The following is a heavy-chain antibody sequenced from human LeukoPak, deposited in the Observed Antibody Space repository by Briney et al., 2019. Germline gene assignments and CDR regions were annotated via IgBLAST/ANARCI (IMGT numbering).Heavy chain of an antibody. J-gene: IGHJ5*02. CDR1: GFTFSSYW. D-gene: IGHD3-10*01. CDR2: IKQDGSEK. V-gene: IGHV3-7*01. CDR3: AREAYYYGSGSYYGEWFDP. Sequence: PGGSLRLSCAASGFTFSSYWMSWVRQAPGKGLGWVANIKQDGSEKYYVDSVKGRFTISRDNAKNSLYLQMNSLRAEDTAVYYCAREAYYYGSGSYYGEWFDPWGQGTLVTVSS.